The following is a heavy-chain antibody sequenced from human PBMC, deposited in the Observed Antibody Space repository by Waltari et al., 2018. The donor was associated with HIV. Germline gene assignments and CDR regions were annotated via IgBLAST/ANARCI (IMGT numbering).Heavy chain of an antibody. Sequence: EVQLVESGGGLVHAGGSLRLSCVASGFTFSSSWMSWVRQAPGKGLEWVANINEDGSQKYCVDSVKGRFTISRDNTKNSLYLQMNSLRDEDTAVYYCARDKGGKDYWGQGTLVTVSS. CDR2: INEDGSQK. CDR3: ARDKGGKDY. D-gene: IGHD3-16*01. CDR1: GFTFSSSW. V-gene: IGHV3-7*01. J-gene: IGHJ4*02.